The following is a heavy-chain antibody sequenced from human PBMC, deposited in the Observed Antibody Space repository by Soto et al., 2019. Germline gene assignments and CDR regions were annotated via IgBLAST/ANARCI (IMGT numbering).Heavy chain of an antibody. CDR1: GFPINKAW. D-gene: IGHD3-3*01. CDR3: TTVRWNFWSTD. Sequence: GGSLRLSCAVSGFPINKAWMGWVRQGPGKGLEWVGRLKSVSDGGKAEYTAPVKDGFTISRDDSKNMLYLQMNSLKAEDTGVYFCTTVRWNFWSTDWGQGTLVTVSS. J-gene: IGHJ4*02. CDR2: LKSVSDGGKA. V-gene: IGHV3-15*01.